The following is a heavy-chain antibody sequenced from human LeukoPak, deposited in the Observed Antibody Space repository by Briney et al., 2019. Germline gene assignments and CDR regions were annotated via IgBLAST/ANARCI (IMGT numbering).Heavy chain of an antibody. CDR2: INHSGST. CDR3: ARLYCSSTSCRLDY. CDR1: GGSFSGYY. V-gene: IGHV4-34*01. D-gene: IGHD2-2*01. J-gene: IGHJ4*02. Sequence: SETLSLTCAVYGGSFSGYYWSWIRQPPGKGREWVGEINHSGSTNYNPSLKGRVTISVDTSKNQFSLKLSSVTAADTAVYYCARLYCSSTSCRLDYWGQGTLVTVSS.